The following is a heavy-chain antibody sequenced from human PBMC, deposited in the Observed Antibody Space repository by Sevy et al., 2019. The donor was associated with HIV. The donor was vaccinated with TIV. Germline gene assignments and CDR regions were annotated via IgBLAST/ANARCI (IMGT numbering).Heavy chain of an antibody. CDR1: GFTFSSYA. CDR2: ISYDRSNK. Sequence: GGSLRLSCAASGFTFSSYAMHGVRQAPSKGLEWVAVISYDRSNKYYADSVKGRFTISRDNSKNTLYLQMNSLRAEDTAVYYCARVKDGSIYYFDYWGQGTLVTVSS. V-gene: IGHV3-30*04. CDR3: ARVKDGSIYYFDY. J-gene: IGHJ4*02. D-gene: IGHD6-13*01.